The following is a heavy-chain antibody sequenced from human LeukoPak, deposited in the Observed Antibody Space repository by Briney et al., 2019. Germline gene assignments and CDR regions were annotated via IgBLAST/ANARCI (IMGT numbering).Heavy chain of an antibody. CDR2: FDPEDGET. D-gene: IGHD2-2*01. Sequence: GSVKVSCKVSGYTLTELSMHWVRQAPGKGLEWMGGFDPEDGETIYAQKFQGRVTMTEDTSTDTAYMELSSLRSEATAVYYCATKPFRYCSSTSCDYWGQGTLVTVSS. J-gene: IGHJ4*02. CDR1: GYTLTELS. CDR3: ATKPFRYCSSTSCDY. V-gene: IGHV1-24*01.